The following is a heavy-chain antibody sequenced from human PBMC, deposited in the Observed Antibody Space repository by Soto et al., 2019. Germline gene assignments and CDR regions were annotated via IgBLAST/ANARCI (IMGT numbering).Heavy chain of an antibody. J-gene: IGHJ5*02. D-gene: IGHD2-15*01. CDR1: GYTFTSYD. V-gene: IGHV1-8*01. CDR2: MNPNSGNT. CDR3: ARGVNYAAYSGRFAP. Sequence: ASVKVSCKASGYTFTSYDINWVRRATGQGLEYLGWMNPNSGNTGYVQKFQGRVTMTRDTSISTAYMELSSLRSEDTAVYFCARGVNYAAYSGRFAPWGHGTLVIASS.